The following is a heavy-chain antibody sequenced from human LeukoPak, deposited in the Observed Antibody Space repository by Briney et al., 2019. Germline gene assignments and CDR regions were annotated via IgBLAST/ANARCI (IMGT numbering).Heavy chain of an antibody. V-gene: IGHV3-23*01. CDR1: GFTFSSYA. CDR2: ISGSGGST. D-gene: IGHD3-3*01. Sequence: PGGSLRLXCAASGFTFSSYAMSWVRQAPGKGLEWVSAISGSGGSTYYADSMKGRFTISRDNSKNTLYLQMNSLRAEDTAVYYCAKAAQSRTIFGVVTEFDPWGQGTLVTVSS. J-gene: IGHJ5*02. CDR3: AKAAQSRTIFGVVTEFDP.